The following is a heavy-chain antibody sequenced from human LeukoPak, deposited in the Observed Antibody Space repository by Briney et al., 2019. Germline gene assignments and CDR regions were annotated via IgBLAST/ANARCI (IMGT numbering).Heavy chain of an antibody. Sequence: GGSLRLSCAVSGFTLSSSWMTWVRQAPGKVLVWVSRIDPDGNTVYADSVRGRFTVSRDNAKNTMYLQMNSLRVEDTALYYCARFRNTDIWGQGTTVTVSP. CDR1: GFTLSSSW. D-gene: IGHD2/OR15-2a*01. CDR2: IDPDGNT. CDR3: ARFRNTDI. V-gene: IGHV3-74*01. J-gene: IGHJ3*02.